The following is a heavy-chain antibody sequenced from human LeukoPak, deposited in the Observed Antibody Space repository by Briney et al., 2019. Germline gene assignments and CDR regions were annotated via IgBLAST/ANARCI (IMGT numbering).Heavy chain of an antibody. CDR3: ARRPTPSYGPKRIYYFDY. CDR1: GGSISSSNYY. Sequence: SETLSLTCTVSGGSISSSNYYWGWVRQPPGKGLEWIGSIYYSGSTYYNSSLKSRVTISVDTSKNQFSLKLSSVTAADTAVYYCARRPTPSYGPKRIYYFDYWGQGTLVTVSS. CDR2: IYYSGST. V-gene: IGHV4-39*07. J-gene: IGHJ4*02. D-gene: IGHD2/OR15-2a*01.